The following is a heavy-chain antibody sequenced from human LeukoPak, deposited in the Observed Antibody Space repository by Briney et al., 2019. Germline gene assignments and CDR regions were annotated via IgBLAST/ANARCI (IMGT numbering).Heavy chain of an antibody. Sequence: GGSLRLSCAASGFTFSSYGMHWVRQAPGKGLEWVAFIRYDGSNKYYADSVKGRFTISRDNAKNSLYLQMNSLRVEDTAVYYCARDRVSGSGSIDYWGQGTLVTVSS. D-gene: IGHD3-10*01. CDR3: ARDRVSGSGSIDY. J-gene: IGHJ4*02. CDR1: GFTFSSYG. CDR2: IRYDGSNK. V-gene: IGHV3-30*02.